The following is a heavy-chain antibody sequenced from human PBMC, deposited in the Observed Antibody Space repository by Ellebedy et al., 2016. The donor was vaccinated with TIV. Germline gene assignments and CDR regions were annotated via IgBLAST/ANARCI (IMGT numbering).Heavy chain of an antibody. D-gene: IGHD1-1*01. J-gene: IGHJ4*02. CDR2: IGSRTYIV. Sequence: GESLKISCAASGFTFSTYSMNWVRQAPGKGLEWVSYIGSRTYIVYYAYSMEGRFTISRDNAKNSLYLQMNSLRADDTAVYYCAREKTGHKWNDGFDSWGQGTLVTVSS. V-gene: IGHV3-48*04. CDR3: AREKTGHKWNDGFDS. CDR1: GFTFSTYS.